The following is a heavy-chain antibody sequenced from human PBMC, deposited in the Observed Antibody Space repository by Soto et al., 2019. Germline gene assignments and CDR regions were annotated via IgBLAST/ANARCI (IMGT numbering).Heavy chain of an antibody. J-gene: IGHJ4*02. V-gene: IGHV3-74*01. CDR1: GFTFSNHW. Sequence: EVQLVESGGGLVQPGGSLRLSCEASGFTFSNHWIHWVRQPPGKGLLWVSRISPGGSSTNYAGSVEGRFTVSRDNARNTLFLQMNSLRDDDTAEYYCVRGTSAWYGIDYWGQGTLVTVSS. CDR2: ISPGGSST. CDR3: VRGTSAWYGIDY. D-gene: IGHD6-13*01.